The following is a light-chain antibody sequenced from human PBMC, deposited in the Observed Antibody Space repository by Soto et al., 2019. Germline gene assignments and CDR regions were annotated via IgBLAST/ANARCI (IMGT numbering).Light chain of an antibody. CDR3: CSYAGSSTFHVV. CDR2: EGS. J-gene: IGLJ2*01. V-gene: IGLV2-23*03. Sequence: QSALTQPASVSGSPGQSITISCTGTSSDVGSYNLVSWYQQHPGKAPKLMIYEGSKRPSGVSNRFSGSKSGNTASLTISGLQAEDEADYYRCSYAGSSTFHVVFGGGTKLPVL. CDR1: SSDVGSYNL.